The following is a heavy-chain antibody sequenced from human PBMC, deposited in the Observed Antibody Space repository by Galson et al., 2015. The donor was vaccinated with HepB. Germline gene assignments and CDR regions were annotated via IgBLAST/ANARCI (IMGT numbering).Heavy chain of an antibody. Sequence: SVKVSCKASGGTFSSYAISWVRQAPGQGLEWMGGIIPIFGIANYAQKFQGRVTITADKSTSTAYMELSSLRSEDTAVYYCARKWGFGELSLYYYYGMDVWGQGTTVTVSS. CDR3: ARKWGFGELSLYYYYGMDV. V-gene: IGHV1-69*10. CDR1: GGTFSSYA. CDR2: IIPIFGIA. D-gene: IGHD3-10*01. J-gene: IGHJ6*02.